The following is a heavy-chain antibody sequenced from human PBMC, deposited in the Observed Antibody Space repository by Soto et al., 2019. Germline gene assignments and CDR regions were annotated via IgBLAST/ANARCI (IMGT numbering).Heavy chain of an antibody. CDR2: MNPNSGNT. CDR1: GYTFKNYE. CDR3: ARAPVYGGNGWLDP. Sequence: HVQLVQSWAGVKRTGASVMVYCRATGYTFKNYEIHWVRPATVQGREWMGRMNPNSGNTGYAQKFQGRVTMTRNTSMSTAYRDLSSLRSEDTAVYCCARAPVYGGNGWLDPWCQGTLVTVSS. J-gene: IGHJ5*02. D-gene: IGHD1-26*01. V-gene: IGHV1-8*01.